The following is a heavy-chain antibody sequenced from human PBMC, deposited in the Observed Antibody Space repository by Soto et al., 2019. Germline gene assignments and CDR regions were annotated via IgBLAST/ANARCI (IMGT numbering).Heavy chain of an antibody. J-gene: IGHJ1*01. CDR3: ARERRAVAGHGYFQH. CDR2: ISYDGSNK. V-gene: IGHV3-30-3*01. D-gene: IGHD6-19*01. CDR1: GFTFSSYA. Sequence: QVQLVESGGGVVQPGRSLRLSCAASGFTFSSYAMHWVRQAPGKGLEWVAVISYDGSNKYYADSVKGRFTISRDNSKNALYLQMTGLRAEDTAVYYFARERRAVAGHGYFQHWGQGTLVTVSS.